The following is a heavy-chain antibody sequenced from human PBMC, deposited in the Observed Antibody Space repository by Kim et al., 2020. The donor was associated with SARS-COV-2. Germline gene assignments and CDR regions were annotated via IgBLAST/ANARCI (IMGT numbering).Heavy chain of an antibody. CDR2: IYYSGST. V-gene: IGHV4-39*01. CDR3: ARLPQYGSGSYHNAEYFQH. J-gene: IGHJ1*01. D-gene: IGHD3-10*01. CDR1: GGSISSSSYY. Sequence: SETLSLTCTVSGGSISSSSYYWGWIRQPPGKGLEWIGSIYYSGSTYYNPSLKSRVTISVDTSKNQFSLKLSSVTAADTAVYYCARLPQYGSGSYHNAEYFQHWGQGTLVTVSS.